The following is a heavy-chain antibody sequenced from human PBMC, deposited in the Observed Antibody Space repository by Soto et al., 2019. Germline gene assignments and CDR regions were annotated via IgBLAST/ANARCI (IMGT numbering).Heavy chain of an antibody. D-gene: IGHD1-1*01. J-gene: IGHJ4*02. V-gene: IGHV4-39*01. CDR3: ARRVPGRGDCTRNDCYIDS. CDR2: IYYSGST. Sequence: SETLSLTCTVSGGSISSSSYYWGWIRQPPGKGLEWIGSIYYSGSTYYNPSLRGRVTFSVDLSKNEFSLNLQSVTATDTAVFYCARRVPGRGDCTRNDCYIDSWGEGTLVTVSS. CDR1: GGSISSSSYY.